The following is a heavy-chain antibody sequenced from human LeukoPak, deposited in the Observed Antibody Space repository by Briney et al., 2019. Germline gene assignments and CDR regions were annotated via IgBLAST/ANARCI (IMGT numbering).Heavy chain of an antibody. D-gene: IGHD3-3*01. V-gene: IGHV1-69*01. CDR2: IIPIFGTA. CDR3: ATIPREGYDFWSAYYHYYMDV. Sequence: KVSCKASGGTFSSYAISWVRQAPGQGLEWMGGIIPIFGTANYAQKFQGRVTITADESTSTAYMELSSLRSEDTAVYYCATIPREGYDFWSAYYHYYMDVWGKGTTVTVS. J-gene: IGHJ6*03. CDR1: GGTFSSYA.